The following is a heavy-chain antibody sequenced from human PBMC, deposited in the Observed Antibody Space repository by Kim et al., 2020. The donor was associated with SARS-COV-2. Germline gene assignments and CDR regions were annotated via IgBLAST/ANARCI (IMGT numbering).Heavy chain of an antibody. CDR2: VHYAGST. Sequence: SETLSLTCTVSGGSISNYFWSWIRQPPGKGLEWIGYVHYAGSTSYNSSLKSRVTISVDTPKNQFSLKLSSVTAADTAVYYCARYLTIGANGYGFDYCGQGTLVTVSS. V-gene: IGHV4-59*13. D-gene: IGHD3-22*01. CDR1: GGSISNYF. CDR3: ARYLTIGANGYGFDY. J-gene: IGHJ4*02.